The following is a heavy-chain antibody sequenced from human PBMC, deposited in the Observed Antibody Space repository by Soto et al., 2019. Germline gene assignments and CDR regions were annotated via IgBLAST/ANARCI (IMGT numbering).Heavy chain of an antibody. Sequence: SETLSLTCTVSGGSISSYYWSWIRQPPGKGLEWIGYIYYSGSTNYNPSLKSRVTISVDTSKNQFSLKLSSVTAADTAVYYCARSAVVRGVTVPFDYWGQGTLVTVSS. D-gene: IGHD3-10*01. J-gene: IGHJ4*02. V-gene: IGHV4-59*01. CDR3: ARSAVVRGVTVPFDY. CDR2: IYYSGST. CDR1: GGSISSYY.